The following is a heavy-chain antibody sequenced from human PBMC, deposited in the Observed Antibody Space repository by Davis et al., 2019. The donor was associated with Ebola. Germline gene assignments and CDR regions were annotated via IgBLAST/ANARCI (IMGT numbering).Heavy chain of an antibody. Sequence: PGGSLRLSCAASGFIFSSYVMSWVRQAPGKGLEWVSAISGSGGSTYYADSVKGRFTISRDNSKNTLYLQMNSLRAEDTAVYYCAFYKYYYDSSGYDYWGQGTLVTVSS. J-gene: IGHJ4*02. V-gene: IGHV3-23*01. CDR1: GFIFSSYV. D-gene: IGHD3-22*01. CDR3: AFYKYYYDSSGYDY. CDR2: ISGSGGST.